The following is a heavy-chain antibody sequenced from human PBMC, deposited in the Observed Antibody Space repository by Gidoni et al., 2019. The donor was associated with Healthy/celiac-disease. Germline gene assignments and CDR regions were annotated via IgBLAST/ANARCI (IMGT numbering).Heavy chain of an antibody. J-gene: IGHJ5*02. V-gene: IGHV3-66*01. CDR2: IYSGGST. D-gene: IGHD3-22*01. CDR3: ARVPYYYDSSGYSWFDP. CDR1: GFTVSSNY. Sequence: EVQLVESGGGLVQPGGSLRLSCAASGFTVSSNYMSWVRQAPGKGLEWVSVIYSGGSTYYADSVKGRFTISRDNSKNTLYLQMNSLRAEDTAVYYCARVPYYYDSSGYSWFDPWGQGTLVTVSS.